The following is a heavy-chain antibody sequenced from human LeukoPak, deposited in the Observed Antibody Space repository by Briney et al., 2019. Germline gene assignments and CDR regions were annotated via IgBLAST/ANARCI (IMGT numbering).Heavy chain of an antibody. V-gene: IGHV5-51*01. J-gene: IGHJ5*02. CDR3: ARSGSCPDCGEWFDP. CDR2: IYPGDSDT. D-gene: IGHD2-2*01. Sequence: GESLKISCKGSGYSFTSYWIGWVRQMSGKGLEWMGIIYPGDSDTRYSPSFQGQVTISADKSISTAYLQWSGLKASDTAMYYCARSGSCPDCGEWFDPWGQGTLVTVSS. CDR1: GYSFTSYW.